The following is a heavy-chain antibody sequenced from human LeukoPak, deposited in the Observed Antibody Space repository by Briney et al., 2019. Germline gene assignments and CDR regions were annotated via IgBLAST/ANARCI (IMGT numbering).Heavy chain of an antibody. J-gene: IGHJ4*02. CDR3: SRDQTPYY. CDR1: GFTFGDYV. V-gene: IGHV3-49*04. Sequence: GRSLRLFCTASGFTFGDYVMSWVRQAPGKGLEWVGFIRSKVYGGTPEYAASVKGRFTISRNDSKGIAYLQMNSLKTEDTAVYYCSRDQTPYYWGQGTLVTVSS. CDR2: IRSKVYGGTP.